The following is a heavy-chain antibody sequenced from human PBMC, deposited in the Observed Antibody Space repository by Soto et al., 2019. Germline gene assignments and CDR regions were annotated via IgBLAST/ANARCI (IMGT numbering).Heavy chain of an antibody. J-gene: IGHJ4*02. CDR1: GFTLRNYA. CDR3: AKAKNDYNWDNRPPFDY. V-gene: IGHV3-23*01. CDR2: ISANDVGT. Sequence: GGSLRLSCEACGFTLRNYAMTWIRQAPGKGLEWVSLISANDVGTYYAESVKTRFTISTDQSRNTVYLQMDSLRADDTAIYYCAKAKNDYNWDNRPPFDYWGQGTLVTVSS. D-gene: IGHD1-20*01.